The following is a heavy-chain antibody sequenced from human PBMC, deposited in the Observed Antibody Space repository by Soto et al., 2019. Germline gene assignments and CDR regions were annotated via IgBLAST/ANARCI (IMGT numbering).Heavy chain of an antibody. D-gene: IGHD5-12*01. V-gene: IGHV3-33*01. CDR1: GFTFRNFG. J-gene: IGHJ5*02. CDR2: VWYDGSNK. Sequence: GGSLILSCEASGFTFRNFGMHWVRQAPGKGLEWVAIVWYDGSNKYYADSVKGRFTISRDNSKNTLYLQMTSLRADDTAVYYCARGHGVATTMGWFDPWGQGTLVTVSS. CDR3: ARGHGVATTMGWFDP.